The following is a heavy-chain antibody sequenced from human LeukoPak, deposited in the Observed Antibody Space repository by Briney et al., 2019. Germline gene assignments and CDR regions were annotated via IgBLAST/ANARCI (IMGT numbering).Heavy chain of an antibody. V-gene: IGHV3-30*02. CDR2: IQNDEIDK. CDR1: GFTFTTYG. CDR3: AKGSIVVVPGLVMTPNWFDP. Sequence: RTGGSLRLSCAASGFTFTTYGMHWVRQAPGKGLEWVAFIQNDEIDKFYADSVKGRFTISRDNSKNTLYLQMNSLRAEDTAVYYCAKGSIVVVPGLVMTPNWFDPWGQGTLVTVSS. D-gene: IGHD2-2*01. J-gene: IGHJ5*02.